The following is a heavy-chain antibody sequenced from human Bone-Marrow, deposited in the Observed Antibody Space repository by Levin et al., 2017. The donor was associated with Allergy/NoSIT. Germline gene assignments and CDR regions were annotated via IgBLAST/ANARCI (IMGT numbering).Heavy chain of an antibody. J-gene: IGHJ4*02. CDR3: AREIADYYDSSGSGVDY. V-gene: IGHV1-8*01. CDR2: MNPNSGNT. Sequence: GESLKISCKASGYTFTSYDINWVRQATGQGLEWMGWMNPNSGNTGYAQKFQGRVTMTRNTSISTAYMELSSLRSEDTAVYYCAREIADYYDSSGSGVDYWGQGTLVTVSS. CDR1: GYTFTSYD. D-gene: IGHD3-22*01.